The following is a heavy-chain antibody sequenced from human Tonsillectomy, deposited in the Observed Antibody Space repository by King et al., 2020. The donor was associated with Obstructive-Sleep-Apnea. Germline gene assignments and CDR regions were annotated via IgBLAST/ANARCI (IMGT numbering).Heavy chain of an antibody. CDR1: GYSFTSYW. Sequence: QLVQSGAEVKKPGESLKISCKGSGYSFTSYWIGWVRQMPGKGLEWMVISYTGDSATRYSPSFQGQVTISADKSISTAYLQWSSLKASDTAMYYCARRVNYGGRPHYFDYWGQGTLVTVSS. CDR3: ARRVNYGGRPHYFDY. V-gene: IGHV5-51*01. D-gene: IGHD4-23*01. CDR2: SYTGDSAT. J-gene: IGHJ4*02.